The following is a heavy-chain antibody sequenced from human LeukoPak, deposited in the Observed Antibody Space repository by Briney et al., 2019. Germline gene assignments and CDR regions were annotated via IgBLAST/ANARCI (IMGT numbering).Heavy chain of an antibody. V-gene: IGHV4-39*01. Sequence: LETLSLTCTVSGGSISSSSYYWGWIRQPPGEGLEWIGSIYYSGSTYYNPSLKSRVTISVDTSKNQFSLKLSSVTAADTAVYYCARLRYSSGWYPPPTDYWGQGTLVTVSS. CDR2: IYYSGST. CDR1: GGSISSSSYY. J-gene: IGHJ4*02. D-gene: IGHD6-19*01. CDR3: ARLRYSSGWYPPPTDY.